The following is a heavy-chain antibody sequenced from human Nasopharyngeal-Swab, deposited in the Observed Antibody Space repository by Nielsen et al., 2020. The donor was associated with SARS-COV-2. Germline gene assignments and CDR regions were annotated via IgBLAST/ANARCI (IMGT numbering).Heavy chain of an antibody. CDR3: ASRTYDNAPV. CDR2: ISSNSDTK. V-gene: IGHV3-48*02. D-gene: IGHD1-1*01. Sequence: GESLKISCAASGFTFSSYAMNWVRRAPGKGLEWVSCISSNSDTKYYADSVKGRFTISRDNAKNSLYLQMNSLRHEDTAVYYCASRTYDNAPVWGQGTLVTVSS. CDR1: GFTFSSYA. J-gene: IGHJ4*02.